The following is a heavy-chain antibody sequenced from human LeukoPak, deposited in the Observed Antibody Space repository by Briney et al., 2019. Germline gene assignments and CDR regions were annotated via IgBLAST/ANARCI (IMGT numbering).Heavy chain of an antibody. CDR3: ARTYSTSSNFDY. J-gene: IGHJ4*02. CDR2: IYSSGST. V-gene: IGHV4-4*09. CDR1: GGSISSYY. D-gene: IGHD2-2*01. Sequence: SETLSLTCTVSGGSISSYYWSWIRQPPGKGLEWIGYIYSSGSTNHNPSLKSRVTISVDTSKKQFSLKLSSVTAADTALYYCARTYSTSSNFDYWGQGTLVTVSS.